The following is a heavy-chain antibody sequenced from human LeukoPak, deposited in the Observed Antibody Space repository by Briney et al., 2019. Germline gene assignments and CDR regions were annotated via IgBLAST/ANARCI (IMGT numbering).Heavy chain of an antibody. D-gene: IGHD5-18*01. CDR2: IIPIFGTA. CDR1: GGTFSSYA. V-gene: IGHV1-69*05. CDR3: ARDHPHRYSPSPY. Sequence: GASVKVSCKASGGTFSSYAISWVRQAPGQGLEWMGGIIPIFGTANYAQKLQGRVTMTTDTSTSTAYMELRSLRSDDTAVYYCARDHPHRYSPSPYWGQGTLVTVSS. J-gene: IGHJ4*02.